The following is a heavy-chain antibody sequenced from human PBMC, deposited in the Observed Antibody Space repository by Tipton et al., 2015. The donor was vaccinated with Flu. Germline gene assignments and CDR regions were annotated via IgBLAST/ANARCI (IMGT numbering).Heavy chain of an antibody. CDR2: IYHSGST. Sequence: LRLSCTVSGASISSGYYWGWIRQPPGKGLEWIGSIYHSGSTYYNPSLKSRVTISVDTSKNQFSLKLSSVTAADTAVYYCARRGYSYGWVDYWGQGTLVTVSS. V-gene: IGHV4-38-2*02. CDR3: ARRGYSYGWVDY. CDR1: GASISSGYY. J-gene: IGHJ4*02. D-gene: IGHD5-18*01.